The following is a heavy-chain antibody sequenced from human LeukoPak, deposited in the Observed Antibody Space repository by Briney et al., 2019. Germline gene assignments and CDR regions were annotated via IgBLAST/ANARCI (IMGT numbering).Heavy chain of an antibody. CDR2: IYHGGST. Sequence: SETLSLTCTVSGGSISSNGYYWGWIRQPPGKGLEWIGNIYHGGSTNYNPSLKSRVTISVDTPKNQFSLKLSSVTAAGTAVYYCARPVRFLESNDAFDIWGRGTMVTVSS. V-gene: IGHV4-39*01. CDR3: ARPVRFLESNDAFDI. D-gene: IGHD3-3*01. CDR1: GGSISSNGYY. J-gene: IGHJ3*02.